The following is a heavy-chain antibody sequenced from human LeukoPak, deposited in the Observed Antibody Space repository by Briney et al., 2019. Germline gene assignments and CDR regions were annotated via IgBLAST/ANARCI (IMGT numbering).Heavy chain of an antibody. Sequence: PGGSLRLSCAASGFTFSSYAMHWVRQAPGKGLEWVAVISYDGSNKYYADSVKGRFTISRDNSKNTLYLQMNSLRADDTAIYYCAKDKRLTMIVGSEPLDYWGQGTLVTVSS. V-gene: IGHV3-30-3*01. J-gene: IGHJ4*02. CDR2: ISYDGSNK. CDR3: AKDKRLTMIVGSEPLDY. CDR1: GFTFSSYA. D-gene: IGHD3-22*01.